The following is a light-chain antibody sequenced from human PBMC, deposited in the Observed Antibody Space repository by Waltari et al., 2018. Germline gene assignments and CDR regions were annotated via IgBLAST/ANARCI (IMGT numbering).Light chain of an antibody. CDR1: QDISRW. V-gene: IGKV1D-12*01. J-gene: IGKJ5*01. CDR2: GAS. CDR3: QQANSFPHT. Sequence: DIQMTQSPSSVSASVGDRVTITCRASQDISRWLAWYQQKPGKAPNLLIYGASNLRSGVPSRFSDSGSGTDFTLTINSLQPEDFATYYCQQANSFPHTFGQGTRLEIK.